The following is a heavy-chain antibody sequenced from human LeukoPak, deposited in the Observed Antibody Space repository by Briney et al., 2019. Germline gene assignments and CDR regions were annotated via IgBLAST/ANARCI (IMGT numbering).Heavy chain of an antibody. Sequence: SETLSLTCTVSGGSISSTSYYWGWIRQPPGKGLEWIGSIYYSGGTYYNPSLKSRVTISVDKSKNQFSLKLSSVTAADTAVYYCASYGAKTGDDYWGQGTLVTVSS. CDR1: GGSISSTSYY. J-gene: IGHJ4*02. D-gene: IGHD4-17*01. CDR3: ASYGAKTGDDY. CDR2: IYYSGGT. V-gene: IGHV4-39*07.